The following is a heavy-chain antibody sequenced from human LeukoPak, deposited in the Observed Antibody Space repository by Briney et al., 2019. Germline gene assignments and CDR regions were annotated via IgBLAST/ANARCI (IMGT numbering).Heavy chain of an antibody. D-gene: IGHD3-10*01. CDR2: ISDDGRDK. Sequence: GGSLRLSCAASGFTFNNYGMHWVRQAPGKGLEWVAIISDDGRDKYYADSVKGRFTISRDNSKNTLYLQMNSLRAEDTAVYYCAGYGGSGSYYSRIDYWGQGTLVTVSS. J-gene: IGHJ4*02. CDR1: GFTFNNYG. CDR3: AGYGGSGSYYSRIDY. V-gene: IGHV3-30*03.